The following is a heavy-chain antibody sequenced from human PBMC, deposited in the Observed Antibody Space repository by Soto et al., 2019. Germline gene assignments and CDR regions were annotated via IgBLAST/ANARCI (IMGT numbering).Heavy chain of an antibody. Sequence: GGSLRLSCAASGFTFDDYAMHWVRQAPGKGLEWVSGISWDSGSIIYADSVKGRFIISRDNAKNSLYLQMNSLRAEDTAVYYCARDRYSYYDFWSGSLPYYYYGMDVWGQGTTVTVSS. V-gene: IGHV3-9*01. CDR3: ARDRYSYYDFWSGSLPYYYYGMDV. D-gene: IGHD3-3*01. CDR2: ISWDSGSI. CDR1: GFTFDDYA. J-gene: IGHJ6*02.